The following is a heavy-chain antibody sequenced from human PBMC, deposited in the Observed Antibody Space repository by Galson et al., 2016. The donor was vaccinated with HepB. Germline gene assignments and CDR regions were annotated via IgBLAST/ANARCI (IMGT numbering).Heavy chain of an antibody. CDR2: LLHDGRDT. Sequence: SLRLSCAASGFTFSNMHWVRQAPGKGLEWVAILLHDGRDTYYADSVRGRFTISGDNSKNTVYLQIDSLREEDTAVYYCTSDYGGFDPWGQGTLVTVSS. CDR1: GFTFSN. V-gene: IGHV3-30*04. D-gene: IGHD4/OR15-4a*01. J-gene: IGHJ5*02. CDR3: TSDYGGFDP.